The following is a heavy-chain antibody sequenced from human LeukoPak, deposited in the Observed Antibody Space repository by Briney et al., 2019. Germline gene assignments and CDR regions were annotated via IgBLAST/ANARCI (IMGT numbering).Heavy chain of an antibody. Sequence: ASVKVSCKASGYTFTNYFMHWVRQAPGQGLEWMGVINPSGGGTTYAQRFQGRVTMTRDTSTSTVHMELSSLRSEDTAVYYCAREWGLESSGYYYAYWGQGTLVTVSS. CDR1: GYTFTNYF. V-gene: IGHV1-46*01. CDR2: INPSGGGT. J-gene: IGHJ4*02. CDR3: AREWGLESSGYYYAY. D-gene: IGHD3-22*01.